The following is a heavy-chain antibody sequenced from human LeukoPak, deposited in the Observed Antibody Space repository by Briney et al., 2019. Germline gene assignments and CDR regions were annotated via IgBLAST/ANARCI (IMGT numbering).Heavy chain of an antibody. Sequence: GGSLRLSCEARGFIFTNYAMTWVRQAPGKGLEWVSSIRSSSSYIYYADSVKGRFTISRDNAKNSLYLQMNSLRAEDTAVYYCARSASVGLWYFDLWGRGSLVTVSS. CDR3: ARSASVGLWYFDL. J-gene: IGHJ2*01. D-gene: IGHD1-26*01. CDR1: GFIFTNYA. CDR2: IRSSSSYI. V-gene: IGHV3-21*01.